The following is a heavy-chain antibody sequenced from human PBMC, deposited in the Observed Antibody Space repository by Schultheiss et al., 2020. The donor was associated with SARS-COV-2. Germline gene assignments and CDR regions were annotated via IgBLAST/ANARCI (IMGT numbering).Heavy chain of an antibody. Sequence: GGSLRLSCAASGFTFSSYGMHWVRQAPGKGLEWVSAIGTAGDPYYPGSVKGRFTISRDNAKNSLYLQMNSLRAEDTAVYYCARERVDTMVQGALYGMDVWGQGTTVTVSS. J-gene: IGHJ6*02. CDR3: ARERVDTMVQGALYGMDV. CDR1: GFTFSSYG. CDR2: IGTAGDP. V-gene: IGHV3-13*05. D-gene: IGHD3-10*01.